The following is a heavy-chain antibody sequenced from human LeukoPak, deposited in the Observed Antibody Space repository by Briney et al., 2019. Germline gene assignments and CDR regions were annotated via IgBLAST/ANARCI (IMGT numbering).Heavy chain of an antibody. Sequence: GGSLRLSCAASGFTVSSNYMSWVRQAPGKGLEWVSIIYSGGSTYYADSVKGRFTISRDNSKNTLYLQMNSLRVEDTAVYFCARANSLMVRGVISYFDSWGQGTLVTVSS. V-gene: IGHV3-66*01. J-gene: IGHJ4*02. D-gene: IGHD3-10*01. CDR1: GFTVSSNY. CDR2: IYSGGST. CDR3: ARANSLMVRGVISYFDS.